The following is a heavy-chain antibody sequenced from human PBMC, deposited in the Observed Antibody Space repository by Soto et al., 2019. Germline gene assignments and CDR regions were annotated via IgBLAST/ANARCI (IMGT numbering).Heavy chain of an antibody. Sequence: EVQLVESGGGLVQPGGSLRLSCAASGFTFSSYEMNWVRQAPGKGLEWVSYISSSGSTIYYADSVKGRFTISRDNAKNSLYLQMNSLRAEDTAVYYCAREGDFWSGYYTGGYYYYGMDVWGQGTTVTVSS. CDR1: GFTFSSYE. D-gene: IGHD3-3*01. CDR3: AREGDFWSGYYTGGYYYYGMDV. CDR2: ISSSGSTI. V-gene: IGHV3-48*03. J-gene: IGHJ6*02.